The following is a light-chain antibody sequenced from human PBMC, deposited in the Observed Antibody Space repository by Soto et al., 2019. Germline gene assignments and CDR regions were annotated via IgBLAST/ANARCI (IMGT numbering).Light chain of an antibody. CDR2: DVT. Sequence: QSALTQPASVSGSPGQSITISCTGTSSDVGGYDHVSWYQQHPGKAPKLIIYDVTVRPSGISRRFSGSKSDNTASLAVSGLQPEHEADYYCSSYTNKDTLLFGGGTKLTVL. J-gene: IGLJ3*02. CDR3: SSYTNKDTLL. CDR1: SSDVGGYDH. V-gene: IGLV2-14*03.